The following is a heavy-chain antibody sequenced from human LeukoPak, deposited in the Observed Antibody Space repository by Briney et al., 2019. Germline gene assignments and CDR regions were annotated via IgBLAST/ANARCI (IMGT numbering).Heavy chain of an antibody. CDR2: ISGSGGST. V-gene: IGHV3-23*01. D-gene: IGHD3-16*02. CDR1: GFTFSSYA. J-gene: IGHJ4*02. Sequence: GGSLRLSCAASGFTFSSYAMSWVRQAPGKGLEWVSAISGSGGSTYYADSVKGRFTISRDNSKNTLYLQMNSQRAEDTAVYYCARGAIMITFGGVIVIGYFDYWGQGTLVTVSS. CDR3: ARGAIMITFGGVIVIGYFDY.